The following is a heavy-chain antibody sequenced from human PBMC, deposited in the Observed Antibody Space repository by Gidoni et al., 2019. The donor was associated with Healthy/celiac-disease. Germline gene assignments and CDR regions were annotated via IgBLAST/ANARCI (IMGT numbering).Heavy chain of an antibody. Sequence: EVPLVESGGGFVQPGASLRLSCAASGFTFSSYWMHWVRQAPGKGLVWVSRINSDGSSTSYADSVKGRFTISRDNAKNTLYLQMNSLRAEDTAVYYCARDGSSGWYYFDYCGQGTLVTVSS. CDR3: ARDGSSGWYYFDY. CDR1: GFTFSSYW. D-gene: IGHD6-19*01. CDR2: INSDGSST. V-gene: IGHV3-74*01. J-gene: IGHJ4*02.